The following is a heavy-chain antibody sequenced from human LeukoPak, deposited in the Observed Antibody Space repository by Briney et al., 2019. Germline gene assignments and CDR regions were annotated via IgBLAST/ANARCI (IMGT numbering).Heavy chain of an antibody. CDR1: GFTFSSYA. D-gene: IGHD6-19*01. CDR2: ISGSGGST. CDR3: AKDLPSGWLTKTIVFDY. J-gene: IGHJ4*02. Sequence: GGSLRLSCAASGFTFSSYAMSWVCQAPGKGLEWVSAISGSGGSTYYADSVKGRFTISRDNSKNTLYLQMNSLRAEDTAVYYCAKDLPSGWLTKTIVFDYWGQGTLVTVSS. V-gene: IGHV3-23*01.